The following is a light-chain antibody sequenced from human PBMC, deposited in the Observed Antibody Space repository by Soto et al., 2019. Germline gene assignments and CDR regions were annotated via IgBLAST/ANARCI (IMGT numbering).Light chain of an antibody. V-gene: IGLV2-14*03. J-gene: IGLJ1*01. CDR2: DVS. CDR3: SSYTSSSTYV. CDR1: ISDVGGYNY. Sequence: SVLTQPASVSGSPGQSIPISCTGTISDVGGYNYVSGYQQHPGKAPKLMIFDVSNRPSGVSNRFSGSKSGYTASLTISGLQAEDEADYYCSSYTSSSTYVFGTGTKVTVL.